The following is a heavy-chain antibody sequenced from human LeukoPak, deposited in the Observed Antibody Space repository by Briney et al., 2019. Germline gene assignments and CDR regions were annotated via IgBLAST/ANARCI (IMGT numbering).Heavy chain of an antibody. Sequence: PGGSLRLSCAASGFAFSSYAMHWVRQGPGKGLEWVALVSYDGGSKYYADSVKGRFTISRDNSKNTLYLQMNSLRAEDTAVYYCAKDRRLGFDYWGQGTLVTVSS. CDR1: GFAFSSYA. CDR2: VSYDGGSK. D-gene: IGHD7-27*01. V-gene: IGHV3-30-3*01. CDR3: AKDRRLGFDY. J-gene: IGHJ4*02.